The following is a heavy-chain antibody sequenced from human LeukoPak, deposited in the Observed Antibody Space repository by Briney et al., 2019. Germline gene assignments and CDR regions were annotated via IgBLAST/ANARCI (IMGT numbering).Heavy chain of an antibody. J-gene: IGHJ4*02. CDR1: GFTFSSYG. CDR3: AKDQRTISTFDY. Sequence: GGSLRLSCAASGFTFSSYGMHWIRQAPGKGLEWVAFIRYHGSDEYYADSVKGRFTISRDNSKNTLYLQINSLRAEDTAIYYCAKDQRTISTFDYWGQGTLVTVSS. CDR2: IRYHGSDE. V-gene: IGHV3-30*02. D-gene: IGHD3-3*01.